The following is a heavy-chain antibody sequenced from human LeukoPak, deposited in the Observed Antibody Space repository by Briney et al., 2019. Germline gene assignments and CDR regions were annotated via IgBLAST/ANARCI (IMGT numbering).Heavy chain of an antibody. D-gene: IGHD2-2*03. Sequence: GGSLKLSCAASGFTFSSYAMSWVRQAPGKGLEWVSAISGSGGSTYYADSVKGRFTISRDNSKNTLYLQMNSLRAEDTAVYYCAKDGYCSSTSCYGRHAFDIWGQGTMVTVSS. CDR2: ISGSGGST. V-gene: IGHV3-23*01. CDR1: GFTFSSYA. J-gene: IGHJ3*02. CDR3: AKDGYCSSTSCYGRHAFDI.